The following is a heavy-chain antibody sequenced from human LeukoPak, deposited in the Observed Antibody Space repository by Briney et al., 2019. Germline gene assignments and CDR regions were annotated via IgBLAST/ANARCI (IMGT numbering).Heavy chain of an antibody. J-gene: IGHJ4*02. D-gene: IGHD6-19*01. CDR2: INSDGSNT. CDR3: ARDQGSGWSLDF. CDR1: GFTFSSYW. V-gene: IGHV3-74*01. Sequence: GGSLRLSCAASGFTFSSYWMHWVRQAPGQGLVWVSRINSDGSNTVYADSVKGRFTISRDNAKNTLYLQMNSLRAEDTAVYYCARDQGSGWSLDFWGQGTLVTVSS.